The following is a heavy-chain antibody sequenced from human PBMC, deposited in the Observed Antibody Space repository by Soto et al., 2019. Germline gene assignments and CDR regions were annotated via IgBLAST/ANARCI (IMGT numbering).Heavy chain of an antibody. V-gene: IGHV1-3*01. CDR3: ARDRYEWNHVGYYYGMDV. CDR2: INAGNDDT. Sequence: QVQLVQSGAEVKKPGASVKVSCKASGYTFRNHGMHWVRQAPGQRLEWMGRINAGNDDTENSQKFQGRVTITRDTSANTADMELSSLRSEATAVYFCARDRYEWNHVGYYYGMDVWGQGTTVTVSS. D-gene: IGHD1-26*01. CDR1: GYTFRNHG. J-gene: IGHJ6*02.